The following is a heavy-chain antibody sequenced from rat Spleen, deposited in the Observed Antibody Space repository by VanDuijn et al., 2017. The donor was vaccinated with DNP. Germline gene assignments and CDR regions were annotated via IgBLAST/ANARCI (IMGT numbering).Heavy chain of an antibody. CDR1: GFTFSNYD. D-gene: IGHD1-7*01. Sequence: EVQLVESGGGLVRPGRSLKLSCTASGFTFSNYDMAWVRQAPTKGLEWVASISTNGGNTYYRDSVKGRFTVSRDNAIRTLYLQRDSLRSEDTATYYWARLILRVWGAMDAGGQGTSVTVSS. CDR3: ARLILRVWGAMDA. J-gene: IGHJ4*01. V-gene: IGHV5-25*01. CDR2: ISTNGGNT.